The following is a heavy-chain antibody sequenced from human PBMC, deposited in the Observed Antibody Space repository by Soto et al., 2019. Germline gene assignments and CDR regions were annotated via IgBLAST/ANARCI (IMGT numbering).Heavy chain of an antibody. Sequence: ASVKVSCKASGYTFTTYGINWVRQAPGQGLEWMGWVSPYNGDTTYAQKVQGRATMTTDTSTRTAYLELRSLRSADTAVYFCAREVGHMDVWGQGTTVTVSS. J-gene: IGHJ6*02. CDR2: VSPYNGDT. CDR3: AREVGHMDV. CDR1: GYTFTTYG. D-gene: IGHD2-2*01. V-gene: IGHV1-18*04.